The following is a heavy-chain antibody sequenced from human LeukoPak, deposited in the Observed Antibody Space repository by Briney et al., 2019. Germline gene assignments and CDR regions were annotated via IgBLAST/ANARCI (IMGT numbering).Heavy chain of an antibody. CDR2: IYHSGRT. Sequence: WETLCLTCDVSGASVSNSDYYWGCIRQPQGNGPARIGRIYHSGRTYYKPSLKSRVTISMDMSENQFSLQLTSATAADTAVYYGARHHYVYSGPDSLGQGTLVTVSS. CDR1: GASVSNSDYY. V-gene: IGHV4-39*01. D-gene: IGHD5-12*01. J-gene: IGHJ4*02. CDR3: ARHHYVYSGPDS.